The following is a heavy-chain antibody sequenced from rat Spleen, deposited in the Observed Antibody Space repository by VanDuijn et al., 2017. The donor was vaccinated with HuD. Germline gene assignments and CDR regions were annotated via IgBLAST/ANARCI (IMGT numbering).Heavy chain of an antibody. CDR2: ISYDGGST. Sequence: EVQLVESGGGLVQPGRSLKLSCAASGFTFSDYYMAWVRQAPTKGLEWVASISYDGGSTYYRDSVQGRFTISRDNAKSSLYLQMDSLRSEDTAFYYCARSPMTIAAPFDYWGGGVMFTVSS. CDR1: GFTFSDYY. CDR3: ARSPMTIAAPFDY. J-gene: IGHJ2*01. V-gene: IGHV5-20*01. D-gene: IGHD1-2*01.